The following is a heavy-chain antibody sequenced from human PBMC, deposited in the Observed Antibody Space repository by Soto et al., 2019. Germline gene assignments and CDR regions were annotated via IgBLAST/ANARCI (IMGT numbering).Heavy chain of an antibody. CDR3: ARSQSGGYDY. Sequence: EVQLVESGGGLVQPGGSLTLSCAASGFTITSYWMNWVRQAPGKGLEWVANIKQDGNEKYYVDSVKGRFTLSRDTAKNSLYLQMNSLRAEDTAVYYCARSQSGGYDYWGQGTLVTVSS. J-gene: IGHJ4*02. CDR1: GFTITSYW. D-gene: IGHD3-10*01. V-gene: IGHV3-7*03. CDR2: IKQDGNEK.